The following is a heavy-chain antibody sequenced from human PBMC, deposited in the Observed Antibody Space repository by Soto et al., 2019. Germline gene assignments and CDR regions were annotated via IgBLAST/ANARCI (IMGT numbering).Heavy chain of an antibody. CDR3: AKGRWQLVLFGTPMDV. CDR1: GFTFSSYG. J-gene: IGHJ6*03. Sequence: QVQLVESGGGVVQPGRSLRLSCAASGFTFSSYGMHWVRQAPGKGLEWVAVISYDGSNKYYADSVKGRFTISRDNSKNTLYLQMNSLRAEDTAVYYCAKGRWQLVLFGTPMDVWGKGTTVTVSS. CDR2: ISYDGSNK. V-gene: IGHV3-30*18. D-gene: IGHD6-6*01.